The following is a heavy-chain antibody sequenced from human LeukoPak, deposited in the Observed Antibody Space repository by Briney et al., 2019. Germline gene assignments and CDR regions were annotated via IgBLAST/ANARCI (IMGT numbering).Heavy chain of an antibody. CDR1: GFAFSTYV. J-gene: IGHJ4*02. V-gene: IGHV3-64D*06. CDR3: VRGTGY. Sequence: GGSLRLSCSVSGFAFSTYVMHWVRQAPGKGLEYVSAISSNGDNTYYADSVKGRFTISRDNSKNTLYLQMSSLRAGDTAVYYCVRGTGYWGQGTLVTVSS. CDR2: ISSNGDNT.